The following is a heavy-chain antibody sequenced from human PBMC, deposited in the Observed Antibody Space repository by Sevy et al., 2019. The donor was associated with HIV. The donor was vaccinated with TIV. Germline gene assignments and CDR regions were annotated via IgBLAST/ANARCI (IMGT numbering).Heavy chain of an antibody. V-gene: IGHV4-38-2*01. CDR1: SYSVGSDNY. J-gene: IGHJ5*01. CDR2: IYRSGTT. D-gene: IGHD5-12*01. CDR3: ARALWMATFGQIRFDS. Sequence: SETLSLTCAVSSYSVGSDNYWGWIRQSPGKGLEGIGIIYRSGTTYYNPSLKSRVTISVDTSKNQFSLKLSSVTASDTAVYFCARALWMATFGQIRFDSWGQGTLVTVSS.